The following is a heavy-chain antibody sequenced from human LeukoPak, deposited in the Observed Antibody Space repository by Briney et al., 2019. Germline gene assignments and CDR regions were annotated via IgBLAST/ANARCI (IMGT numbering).Heavy chain of an antibody. CDR2: IWYDGSKK. D-gene: IGHD1-26*01. J-gene: IGHJ4*02. CDR3: ARGQSVGWEIGVCDF. Sequence: PGGSLRLSCAASGFTFTNHGFHWVRQAPGKGLEWVALIWYDGSKKVYVDSVKGRFTISRDDPKNTLYLQMNSLRDEDTAVYYCARGQSVGWEIGVCDFWGQGSLVTVAS. V-gene: IGHV3-33*01. CDR1: GFTFTNHG.